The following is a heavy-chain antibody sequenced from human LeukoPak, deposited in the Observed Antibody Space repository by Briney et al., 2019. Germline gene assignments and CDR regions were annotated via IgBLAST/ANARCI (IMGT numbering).Heavy chain of an antibody. V-gene: IGHV3-21*01. Sequence: GGSLRLSCAASGFTFSSYSMNWVRQAPGKGLEWVSSISSSSSYIYYADSVKGRFTISRDNAENSLYLQMNSLRAEDTAVYYCARSVGIRYYDFWSGPDGMDVWGQGTTVTVSS. D-gene: IGHD3-3*01. CDR1: GFTFSSYS. CDR2: ISSSSSYI. J-gene: IGHJ6*02. CDR3: ARSVGIRYYDFWSGPDGMDV.